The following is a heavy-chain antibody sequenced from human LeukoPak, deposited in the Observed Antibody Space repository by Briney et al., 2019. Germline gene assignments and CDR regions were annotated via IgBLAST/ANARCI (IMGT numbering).Heavy chain of an antibody. Sequence: SETLSLTCAVYGGSFSGYYWSWIRQPPGKGLEWIGEINHSGSTNYNPSLKSRVTISVDTSKNQFSLKLSSVTAADTAVYYCAREAGCGGDCYRPAQGYYFDYWGQGTLVIVSS. CDR1: GGSFSGYY. J-gene: IGHJ4*02. V-gene: IGHV4-34*01. CDR3: AREAGCGGDCYRPAQGYYFDY. CDR2: INHSGST. D-gene: IGHD2-21*02.